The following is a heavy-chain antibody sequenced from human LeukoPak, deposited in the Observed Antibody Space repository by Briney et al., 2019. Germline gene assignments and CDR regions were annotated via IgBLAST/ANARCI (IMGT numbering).Heavy chain of an antibody. CDR1: GFTFSSYA. J-gene: IGHJ6*02. Sequence: PGGSLRLSCAASGFTFSSYAMHWVRQAPGKGLEWVAVISYDGSNKYYADSVKGRFTISRDNAKNSLYLQTNSLRADDTAVYYCARVVFSGMDVWGLGTTVTVSS. CDR3: ARVVFSGMDV. CDR2: ISYDGSNK. D-gene: IGHD3-16*01. V-gene: IGHV3-30-3*01.